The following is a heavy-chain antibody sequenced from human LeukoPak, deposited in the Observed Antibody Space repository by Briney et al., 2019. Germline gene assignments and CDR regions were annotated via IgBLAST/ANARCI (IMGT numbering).Heavy chain of an antibody. D-gene: IGHD3-22*01. CDR3: ARRTDYYYDSSGYYSWFDY. CDR2: IIPIFGTA. CDR1: GGTFSSYA. J-gene: IGHJ4*02. Sequence: ASVKVSCQASGGTFSSYAISWVRQAPGQGLEWMGGIIPIFGTANYAQKFQGRVTITADESTSTAYMELSSLRSEDTAVYYCARRTDYYYDSSGYYSWFDYWGQGTLVTVSS. V-gene: IGHV1-69*13.